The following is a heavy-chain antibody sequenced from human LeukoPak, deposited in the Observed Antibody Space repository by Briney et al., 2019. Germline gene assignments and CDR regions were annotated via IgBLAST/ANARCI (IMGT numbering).Heavy chain of an antibody. D-gene: IGHD2-2*01. Sequence: GGSLRLSCATPGFRFTDYSMSWVRQAPGKGLEWVAGLGRSGEYKYYADSVKGRFTISRDNSKDTVSLQMSSLRAEDSAIYFCVKDRPCETCMPMDAWGQGTTVTVSS. J-gene: IGHJ6*02. CDR1: GFRFTDYS. CDR2: LGRSGEYK. CDR3: VKDRPCETCMPMDA. V-gene: IGHV3-23*01.